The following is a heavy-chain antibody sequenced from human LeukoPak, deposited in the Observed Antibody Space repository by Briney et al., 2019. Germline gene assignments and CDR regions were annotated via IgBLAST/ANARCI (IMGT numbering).Heavy chain of an antibody. J-gene: IGHJ4*02. CDR3: ARDRYYYDDTGYRRSYFDY. Sequence: SVKVSCKASGYTFSSYAISWVRQAPGQGLEWMGSFIPIFDTSNYTQRFQGRVTITTDEFTTTSYMELSSLRSEDTAVYYCARDRYYYDDTGYRRSYFDYWGQGTLVTVSS. D-gene: IGHD3-22*01. CDR2: FIPIFDTS. CDR1: GYTFSSYA. V-gene: IGHV1-69*05.